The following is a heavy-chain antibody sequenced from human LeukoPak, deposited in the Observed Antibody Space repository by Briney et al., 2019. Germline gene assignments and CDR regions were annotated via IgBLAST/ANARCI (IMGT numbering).Heavy chain of an antibody. CDR2: ISAYNGNT. Sequence: WASVKVSCKASGYTFTSYGISWVRQAPGQGLEWMGWISAYNGNTNYAQKLQGRVTMTTDTSTSTAYMELRSLRSDDTAVYYCARADECSSPYLYFDYWGQGTLVTVSS. D-gene: IGHD6-6*01. J-gene: IGHJ4*02. CDR1: GYTFTSYG. CDR3: ARADECSSPYLYFDY. V-gene: IGHV1-18*01.